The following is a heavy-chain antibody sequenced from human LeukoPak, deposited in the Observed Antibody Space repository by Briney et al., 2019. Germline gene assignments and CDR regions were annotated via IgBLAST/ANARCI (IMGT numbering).Heavy chain of an antibody. CDR2: INWNGGST. CDR1: RFRFGDYG. D-gene: IGHD3-10*01. CDR3: ARDPALRSSYYHMDV. V-gene: IGHV3-20*04. J-gene: IGHJ6*03. Sequence: PGGSLRLSCAASRFRFGDYGMSWVRQAPGKGLEWVSGINWNGGSTGYGDSVKGRFTISRDNVKNSLYLDMNSLRADDTALYYCARDPALRSSYYHMDVWGKGTTVTVSS.